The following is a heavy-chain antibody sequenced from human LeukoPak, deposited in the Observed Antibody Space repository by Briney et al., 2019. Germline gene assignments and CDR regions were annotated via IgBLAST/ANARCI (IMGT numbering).Heavy chain of an antibody. CDR3: ARDTVTRKYCSGGSCYGPIDY. D-gene: IGHD2-15*01. J-gene: IGHJ4*02. CDR1: GFTFSSYG. V-gene: IGHV3-33*01. CDR2: IWYDGSNK. Sequence: HPGGSLRLSCAASGFTFSSYGMHWVRQAPGKGLEWVAVIWYDGSNKYYADSVKGRFTISRDNSKNTLYLQMNSLRAEDTAVYYCARDTVTRKYCSGGSCYGPIDYWGQGTLVTISS.